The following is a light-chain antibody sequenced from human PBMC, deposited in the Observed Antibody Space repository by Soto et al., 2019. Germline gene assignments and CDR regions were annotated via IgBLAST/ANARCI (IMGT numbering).Light chain of an antibody. CDR3: GSYTSSRIYV. J-gene: IGLJ1*01. CDR1: SSDVGGYTY. CDR2: EVS. Sequence: QSVLTQPASVSVSPGQSITISCTGTSSDVGGYTYVSWYQQHPGKAPRLMIYEVSNRPSGVSDRFSGSKSGNTASLTISGLQAEDEADYYCGSYTSSRIYVFGAGTKGTVL. V-gene: IGLV2-14*01.